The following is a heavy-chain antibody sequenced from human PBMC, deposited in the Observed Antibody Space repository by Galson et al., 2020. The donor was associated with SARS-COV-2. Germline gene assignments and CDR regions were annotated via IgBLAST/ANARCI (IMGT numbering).Heavy chain of an antibody. CDR1: GGSVSSGSYY. J-gene: IGHJ6*02. V-gene: IGHV4-61*01. Sequence: SETLSLTCTVSGGSVSSGSYYWSWIRQPPGKGLEWIGYIYYSGSTNYNPSLKSRVTISVDTSKNQFSLKLSSVTAADTAVYYCARDRGIAVAGYYYDYGMDVWGQGTTVTVSS. CDR2: IYYSGST. D-gene: IGHD6-19*01. CDR3: ARDRGIAVAGYYYDYGMDV.